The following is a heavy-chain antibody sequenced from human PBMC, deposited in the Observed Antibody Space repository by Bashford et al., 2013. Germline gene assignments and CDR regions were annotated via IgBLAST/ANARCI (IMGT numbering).Heavy chain of an antibody. CDR1: GYTFTGYY. CDR2: INPNSGGT. CDR3: AREGDGEQWLVPDSYYYYGMDV. J-gene: IGHJ6*02. V-gene: IGHV1-2*02. Sequence: ASVKVSCKASGYTFTGYYMHWVRQAPGQGLEWMGWINPNSGGTNYAQKFQGRVTMTRDTSISTAYMELSRLRSDDTAVYYCAREGDGEQWLVPDSYYYYGMDVWGQGTTVTVSS. D-gene: IGHD6-19*01.